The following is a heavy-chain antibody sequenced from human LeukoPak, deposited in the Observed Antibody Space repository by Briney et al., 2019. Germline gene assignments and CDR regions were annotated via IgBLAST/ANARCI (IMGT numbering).Heavy chain of an antibody. CDR3: AKREPDYYYFYLDV. V-gene: IGHV3-23*01. CDR2: ISGSGRST. J-gene: IGHJ6*03. CDR1: GFTFSSYA. Sequence: GGSLRLSCAASGFTFSSYAMSWVRQTPGKGLEWVSTISGSGRSTYYADSVKDRFTISRDSSKNTLYLQMNSLRAEDTAVYYCAKREPDYYYFYLDVWGKGTAVTVSS. D-gene: IGHD1-14*01.